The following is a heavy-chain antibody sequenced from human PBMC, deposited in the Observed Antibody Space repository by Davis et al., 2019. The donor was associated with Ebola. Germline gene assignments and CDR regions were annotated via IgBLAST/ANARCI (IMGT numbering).Heavy chain of an antibody. V-gene: IGHV1-2*02. Sequence: ASVPVSCKASGYTFTGYYMHWVRQAPGQGLEWMGWINPNSGGTNYAQKFQGRVTMTRETSISTAYMELSRLRSDDTAVYYCARAEGSSSWYRWFDPWGQGTLVTVSS. D-gene: IGHD6-13*01. CDR2: INPNSGGT. J-gene: IGHJ5*02. CDR3: ARAEGSSSWYRWFDP. CDR1: GYTFTGYY.